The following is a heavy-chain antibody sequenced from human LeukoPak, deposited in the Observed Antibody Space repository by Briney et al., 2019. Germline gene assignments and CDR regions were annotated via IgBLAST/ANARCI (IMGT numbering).Heavy chain of an antibody. CDR1: GFTFSSYR. Sequence: GGSLRLSCAASGFTFSSYRMTSVRQTPGKGLEWVSSISSSSSYIYYADSVKGRFTISRDNAKNSLYLQMNSLRAEDTAVYYCARGATTTFDYWGQGTLVTVSS. CDR2: ISSSSSYI. D-gene: IGHD5-24*01. J-gene: IGHJ4*02. V-gene: IGHV3-21*01. CDR3: ARGATTTFDY.